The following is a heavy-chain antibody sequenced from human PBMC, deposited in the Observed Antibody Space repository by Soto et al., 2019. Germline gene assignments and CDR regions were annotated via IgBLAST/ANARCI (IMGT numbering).Heavy chain of an antibody. Sequence: QVQLVQSETEVEKPGASVKVSCKASGYTFTSYGISWLRQAPGQGLEWMGWISAKTGNTNYARNFQGRVTVTTDTSTSTAYMELSSLKYEDTAVYYCARDRSSSSLRFDPWGQGTLVTVSS. J-gene: IGHJ5*02. CDR1: GYTFTSYG. D-gene: IGHD6-6*01. V-gene: IGHV1-18*01. CDR2: ISAKTGNT. CDR3: ARDRSSSSLRFDP.